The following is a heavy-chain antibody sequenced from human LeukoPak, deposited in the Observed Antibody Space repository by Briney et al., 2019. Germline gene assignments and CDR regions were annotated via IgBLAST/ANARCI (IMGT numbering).Heavy chain of an antibody. Sequence: GGSVKVSCTDSRYTFTGSYMHWVRQAPGQGLEWMGRINPNRDGTNYAQKCQGRVTITWDTFISTAYMELSRLRSDDTAVYYCARDREITFWGVIAYYYYYMDVWGKGTTVTVSS. CDR3: ARDREITFWGVIAYYYYYMDV. J-gene: IGHJ6*03. CDR2: INPNRDGT. CDR1: RYTFTGSY. V-gene: IGHV1-2*06. D-gene: IGHD3-16*02.